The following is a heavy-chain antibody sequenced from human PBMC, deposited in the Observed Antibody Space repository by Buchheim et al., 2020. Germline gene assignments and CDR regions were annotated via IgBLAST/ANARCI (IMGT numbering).Heavy chain of an antibody. J-gene: IGHJ5*02. CDR1: GFTFSSYA. CDR3: AKAASSRTTINWFDP. CDR2: ISDTATST. V-gene: IGHV3-23*04. Sequence: EVQLVESGGDSVQPGGSLRLSCTASGFTFSSYAMNWVRQAPGKGLEWVSSISDTATSTFYADSVKGRFTISRDNSRNTLYLQMNSLRLGDTAVYFCAKAASSRTTINWFDPWGQGTL. D-gene: IGHD1-1*01.